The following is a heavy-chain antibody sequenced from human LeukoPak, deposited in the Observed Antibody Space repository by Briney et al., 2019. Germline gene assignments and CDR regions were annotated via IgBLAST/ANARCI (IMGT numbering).Heavy chain of an antibody. CDR3: AREKGYSYGFDY. D-gene: IGHD5-18*01. Sequence: PGGSLRLSCAASGFTFSSYEMNWVRQAPGKGLEWVSYISSSGSTIYYADSVRGRFTISRDNAKNSLYLQMNSLRAEDTAVYHCAREKGYSYGFDYWGQGTLVTVSS. CDR2: ISSSGSTI. V-gene: IGHV3-48*03. CDR1: GFTFSSYE. J-gene: IGHJ4*02.